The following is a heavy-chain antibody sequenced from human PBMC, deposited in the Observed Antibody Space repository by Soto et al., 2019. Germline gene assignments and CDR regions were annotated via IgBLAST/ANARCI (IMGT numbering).Heavy chain of an antibody. Sequence: KTSETLSLTCTVSGGSIVSDGYYWSWIRQHPGTGLEWIGYIYYSGSAFYNPSLKSRVSISRRTSKNEFYLNVNSVTAADTAIYYCATHARAYYPNNFDYWGRGALVTVSS. CDR1: GGSIVSDGYY. CDR2: IYYSGSA. D-gene: IGHD3-22*01. V-gene: IGHV4-31*03. CDR3: ATHARAYYPNNFDY. J-gene: IGHJ4*02.